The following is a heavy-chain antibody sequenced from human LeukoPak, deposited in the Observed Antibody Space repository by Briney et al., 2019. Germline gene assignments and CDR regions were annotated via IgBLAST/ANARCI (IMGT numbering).Heavy chain of an antibody. D-gene: IGHD3-10*01. CDR3: ARDGLLWFGELSFSYYYYYGMDV. V-gene: IGHV3-21*01. Sequence: PGGSLRLSCAASGFSFKNCWMHWVRQAPGKGLEWVSSISSSSSYIYYADSVKGRFTISRDNAKNSLYLQMNSLRAEDTAVYYCARDGLLWFGELSFSYYYYYGMDVWGQGTTVTVSS. CDR2: ISSSSSYI. CDR1: GFSFKNCW. J-gene: IGHJ6*02.